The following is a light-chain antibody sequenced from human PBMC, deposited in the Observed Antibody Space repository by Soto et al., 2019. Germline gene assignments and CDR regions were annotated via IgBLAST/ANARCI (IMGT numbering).Light chain of an antibody. Sequence: DIQMTQSPSSLSASVGDRVAITCRATQSIGSYLSWYQQKPGIAPKVLIFSASSLQSGVPSRLSGSXFGTEFTLTISSLQPEDFATYYCQQSYMTPITFGQGTRLEIK. J-gene: IGKJ5*01. CDR3: QQSYMTPIT. CDR2: SAS. V-gene: IGKV1-39*01. CDR1: QSIGSY.